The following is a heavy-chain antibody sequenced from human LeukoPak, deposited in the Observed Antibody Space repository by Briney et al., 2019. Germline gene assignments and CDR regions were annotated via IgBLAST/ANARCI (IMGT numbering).Heavy chain of an antibody. D-gene: IGHD3-16*01. J-gene: IGHJ4*02. Sequence: GGSLRLSCAASGFTMTWVRQAPGKGLEWVSCINTSSSYIYYADSLQGRFTVSRDNIENSLFLQMNSLIAEDTAVYYCARVSISGGGVDYWGQGTLVTVPS. CDR3: ARVSISGGGVDY. CDR1: GFT. CDR2: INTSSSYI. V-gene: IGHV3-21*01.